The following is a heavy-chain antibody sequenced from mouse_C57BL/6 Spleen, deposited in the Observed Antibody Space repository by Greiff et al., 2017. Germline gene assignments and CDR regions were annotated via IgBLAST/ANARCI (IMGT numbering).Heavy chain of an antibody. CDR2: INPSNGGT. CDR1: GYTFTSYW. J-gene: IGHJ1*03. CDR3: ARNYDDGYFYWYFDV. D-gene: IGHD2-3*01. Sequence: QVQLQQPGTELVKPGASVKLSCKASGYTFTSYWMHWVKQRPGQGLEWIGNINPSNGGTNYNEKFKSKDTLTVDKSSSTAYMQLSSLTSEDSAVXYCARNYDDGYFYWYFDVWGTGTTVTVSS. V-gene: IGHV1-53*01.